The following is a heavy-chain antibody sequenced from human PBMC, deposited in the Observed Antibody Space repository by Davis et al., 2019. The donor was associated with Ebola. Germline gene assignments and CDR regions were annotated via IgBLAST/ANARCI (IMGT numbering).Heavy chain of an antibody. Sequence: SETLSLTCTVSGGSITTKNYFWGWIRQPPGKGLEWIGSFYHSANTYYNPSLKSRVTISVDTSKNQFSLKLSSVTAADTAVYYCARVPGGVVTALYFDYWGQGTLVTVSS. CDR2: FYHSANT. D-gene: IGHD2-21*02. J-gene: IGHJ4*02. CDR3: ARVPGGVVTALYFDY. V-gene: IGHV4-39*07. CDR1: GGSITTKNYF.